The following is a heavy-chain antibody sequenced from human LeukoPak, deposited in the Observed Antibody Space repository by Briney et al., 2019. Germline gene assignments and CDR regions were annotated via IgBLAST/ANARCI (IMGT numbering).Heavy chain of an antibody. J-gene: IGHJ4*02. CDR2: IKQDGSEK. V-gene: IGHV3-7*01. CDR1: GFTFSSYW. Sequence: GGSLRLSCAASGFTFSSYWMSWVRQAPGKGLEWVANIKQDGSEKYYVDSAKGRFTISRDNAKNSLYLQMNSLRAEDTAVYYCARDSLYSSSWYLYWGQGTLVTVSS. D-gene: IGHD6-13*01. CDR3: ARDSLYSSSWYLY.